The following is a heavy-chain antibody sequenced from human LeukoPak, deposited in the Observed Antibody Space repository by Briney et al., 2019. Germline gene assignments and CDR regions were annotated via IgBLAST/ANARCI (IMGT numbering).Heavy chain of an antibody. CDR3: ASCTPTQWTNWFDP. V-gene: IGHV5-51*01. Sequence: GASLKISFKGSGSRFTSYWIGWVRQLPGKGLEWMGIIYPGDSDTRYSPSFQGQVTISADKSISTAYLQWSSLKASDTAMYYCASCTPTQWTNWFDPWGQGTLVTVSS. CDR1: GSRFTSYW. J-gene: IGHJ5*02. CDR2: IYPGDSDT. D-gene: IGHD6-19*01.